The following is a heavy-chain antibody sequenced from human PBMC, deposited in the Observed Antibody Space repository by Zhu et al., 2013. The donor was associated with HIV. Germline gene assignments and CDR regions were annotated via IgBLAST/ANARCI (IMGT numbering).Heavy chain of an antibody. Sequence: EVQLVESGGGLVQPGGSLRLSCAASGFTFSSYSMNWVRQAPGKGLEWVSSISSSSSYIYYADSVKGRFTISRDNAKNSLYLQMNSLRAEDTAVYYCARDLDESGYDSEYRYFDYWGQGTLVTVSS. CDR3: ARDLDESGYDSEYRYFDY. CDR1: GFTFSSYS. V-gene: IGHV3-21*01. D-gene: IGHD5-12*01. J-gene: IGHJ4*02. CDR2: ISSSSSYI.